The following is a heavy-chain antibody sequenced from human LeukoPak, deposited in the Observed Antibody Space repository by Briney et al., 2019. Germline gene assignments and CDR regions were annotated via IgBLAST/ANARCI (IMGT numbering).Heavy chain of an antibody. CDR2: IYYSGST. J-gene: IGHJ6*02. D-gene: IGHD6-25*01. V-gene: IGHV4-39*07. CDR1: GGSISSSSYY. Sequence: SETLSLTCTVSGGSISSSSYYWGWIRQPPGKGLEWIGSIYYSGSTYYNPSLKSRVTISVDTSKNQFSLKLSSVTAADTAVYYCARVTSGGDGMDVWGQGTTVTVSS. CDR3: ARVTSGGDGMDV.